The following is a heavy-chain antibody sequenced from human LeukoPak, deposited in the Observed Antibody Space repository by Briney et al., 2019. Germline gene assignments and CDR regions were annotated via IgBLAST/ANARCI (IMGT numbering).Heavy chain of an antibody. CDR1: GFTFDDYA. CDR3: AKARDIVVVPGGYDY. Sequence: GGSLRLSCAASGFTFDDYAMHWVRHAPGKGLEWVSGISWNSGSIGYADSVKGRFTISRDNAKNSLYLQMNSLRAEDTALYYCAKARDIVVVPGGYDYWGQGTLVTVSS. V-gene: IGHV3-9*01. J-gene: IGHJ4*02. D-gene: IGHD2-2*01. CDR2: ISWNSGSI.